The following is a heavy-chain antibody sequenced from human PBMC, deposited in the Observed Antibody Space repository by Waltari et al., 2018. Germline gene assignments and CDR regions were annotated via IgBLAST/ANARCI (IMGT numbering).Heavy chain of an antibody. J-gene: IGHJ4*02. D-gene: IGHD6-19*01. V-gene: IGHV4-39*01. Sequence: QLQLQESGPGLVKPSETLSLTCTVSGGYISSNSYYWGWALRPPGKVLDGMWSIHDSVRTKYDPSLKSQVTMSVDTSKNQFSLKVSFVTAADAAVYYCASLRIGSGSVVNGWYDDYYFDYWGQGTLVTVSS. CDR1: GGYISSNSYY. CDR2: IHDSVRT. CDR3: ASLRIGSGSVVNGWYDDYYFDY.